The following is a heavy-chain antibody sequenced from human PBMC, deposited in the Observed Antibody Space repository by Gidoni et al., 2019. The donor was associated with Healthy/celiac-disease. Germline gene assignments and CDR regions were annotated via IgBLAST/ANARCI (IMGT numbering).Heavy chain of an antibody. J-gene: IGHJ6*03. V-gene: IGHV3-23*01. CDR1: GFTFSSYA. CDR3: ASPSIPGYWYYYYMDV. CDR2: ISGSGGSK. D-gene: IGHD1-26*01. Sequence: EVQLLESGGGLVQPGVSLRLSCAASGFTFSSYAISWVRQAPGKGLEWVSAISGSGGSKYYADSVKGRFTISRDNSKNTLYLQMNSLRAEDTAVYYCASPSIPGYWYYYYMDVWGKGTTVTVSS.